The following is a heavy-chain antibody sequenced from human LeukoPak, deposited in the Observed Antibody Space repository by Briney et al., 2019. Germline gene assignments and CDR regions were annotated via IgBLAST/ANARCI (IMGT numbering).Heavy chain of an antibody. Sequence: GGSLRLSCAASGFTFSNAWMSWVRQAPGKGLEWVGRIKSKTDGGTTDYAAPVKGRFTISRDDSKNTLYLQMNSLKTEDTAVYYCTTCRGGSCNYGRVYWYFDLWGRGTLVTVSS. CDR3: TTCRGGSCNYGRVYWYFDL. D-gene: IGHD2-15*01. J-gene: IGHJ2*01. V-gene: IGHV3-15*01. CDR2: IKSKTDGGTT. CDR1: GFTFSNAW.